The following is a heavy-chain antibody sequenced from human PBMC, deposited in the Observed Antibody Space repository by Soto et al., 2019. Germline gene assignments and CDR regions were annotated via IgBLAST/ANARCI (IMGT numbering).Heavy chain of an antibody. D-gene: IGHD3-22*01. CDR2: IRGSGGST. V-gene: IGHV3-23*01. CDR1: EFTFSNYS. J-gene: IGHJ4*02. CDR3: AKDSSGYPGGYFDS. Sequence: PGGSPRLSCAASEFTFSNYSMHWGRQAPGKGLAWVSAIRGSGGSTYYADSVKGRFTISRDNSKNTLYLQMNSLRAEDTAVYYCAKDSSGYPGGYFDSWGQGT.